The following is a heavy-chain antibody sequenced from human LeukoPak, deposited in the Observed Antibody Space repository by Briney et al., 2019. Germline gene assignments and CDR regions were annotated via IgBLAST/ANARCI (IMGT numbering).Heavy chain of an antibody. Sequence: ASVKVSCKASGGTFSSYAISWVRQAPGQGLECMGRIIPIFGTANYAQKFQGRDTITTDESTSTAYMELSSLRSEDTAVYYCATTHLNYYESSGDYPRDYWGQGTLVTVSS. CDR2: IIPIFGTA. D-gene: IGHD3-22*01. J-gene: IGHJ4*02. CDR3: ATTHLNYYESSGDYPRDY. CDR1: GGTFSSYA. V-gene: IGHV1-69*05.